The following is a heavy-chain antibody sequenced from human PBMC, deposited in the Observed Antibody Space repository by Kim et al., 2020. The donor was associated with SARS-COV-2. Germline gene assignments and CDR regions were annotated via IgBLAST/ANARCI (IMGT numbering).Heavy chain of an antibody. D-gene: IGHD3-22*01. V-gene: IGHV3-74*01. J-gene: IGHJ4*02. Sequence: VKGRFTISRDNAKNTLYLQMNSLRAEDTAVYYCARDLHYYYDCSLQAFDYWGQGTLVTVSS. CDR3: ARDLHYYYDCSLQAFDY.